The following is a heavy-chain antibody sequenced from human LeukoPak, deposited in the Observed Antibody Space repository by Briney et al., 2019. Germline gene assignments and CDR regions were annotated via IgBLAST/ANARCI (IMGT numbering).Heavy chain of an antibody. CDR1: GFTFSTYW. Sequence: GGSLRLSCAASGFTFSTYWMSWVRQAPGKGLEWVANIRQDGSKIYYVDSVKGRFTISRDNAKNSLYLQMNNLRAEDTAVYYCARDSSSWYEWAYWGQGTLVTVSS. V-gene: IGHV3-7*01. D-gene: IGHD6-13*01. CDR2: IRQDGSKI. CDR3: ARDSSSWYEWAY. J-gene: IGHJ4*02.